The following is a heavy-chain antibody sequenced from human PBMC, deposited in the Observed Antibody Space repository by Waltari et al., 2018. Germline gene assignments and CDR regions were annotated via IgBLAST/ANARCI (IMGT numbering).Heavy chain of an antibody. CDR1: GFTFGTFG. Sequence: QVQLVESGGGVVQPGGSLRLPCEASGFTFGTFGMHWVRQAPGKGLEWVAVIWFDGSNKYYADSVKGRFTISRDNSKNTVYLEMNSLRAEDTATYYCAKGDTSDPFQYWGQGTLVTVSP. J-gene: IGHJ1*01. V-gene: IGHV3-30*02. CDR3: AKGDTSDPFQY. D-gene: IGHD3-22*01. CDR2: IWFDGSNK.